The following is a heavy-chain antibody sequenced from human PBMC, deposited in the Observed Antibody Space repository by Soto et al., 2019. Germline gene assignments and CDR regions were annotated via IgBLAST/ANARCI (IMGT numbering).Heavy chain of an antibody. D-gene: IGHD2-8*02. CDR2: ISYDGSNQ. J-gene: IGHJ4*02. V-gene: IGHV3-30-3*01. CDR1: GGSISGDY. CDR3: ARDWSRGDY. Sequence: LSLTCTVSGGSISGDYYWNCVRQAPGKGLEWVAVISYDGSNQYYADSVKGRFTISRDNSKNTLYLQMNSLRAEDTAVYYCARDWSRGDYWGQGTLVTVSA.